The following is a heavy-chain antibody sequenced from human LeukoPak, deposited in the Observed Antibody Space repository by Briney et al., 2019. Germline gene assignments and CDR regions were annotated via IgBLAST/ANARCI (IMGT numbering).Heavy chain of an antibody. J-gene: IGHJ4*02. CDR3: ARDGQSVVVAASDY. Sequence: GGPLRLSCAASGFTFSSYWMSWVRQAPGKGLEWVANIKQDGSEKYYVDSVKGRFTISRDNAKNSLYLQMNSLRAEDTAVYYCARDGQSVVVAASDYWGQGTLVTVSS. CDR1: GFTFSSYW. CDR2: IKQDGSEK. V-gene: IGHV3-7*01. D-gene: IGHD2-15*01.